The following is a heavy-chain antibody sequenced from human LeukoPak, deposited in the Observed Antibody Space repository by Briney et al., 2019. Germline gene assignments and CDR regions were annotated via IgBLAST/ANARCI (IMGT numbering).Heavy chain of an antibody. CDR3: AKESRSDSGYYRDS. V-gene: IGHV3-66*01. CDR2: VYRGGST. Sequence: GGSLRLSCAASGFSVSDKFMSWVRQAPGKGLEWVSVVYRGGSTHYSDSVKGRFTISRDNSKNTVYLQMNSLRAEDTAVYYCAKESRSDSGYYRDSWGQGTLVTVSS. D-gene: IGHD5-12*01. J-gene: IGHJ5*01. CDR1: GFSVSDKF.